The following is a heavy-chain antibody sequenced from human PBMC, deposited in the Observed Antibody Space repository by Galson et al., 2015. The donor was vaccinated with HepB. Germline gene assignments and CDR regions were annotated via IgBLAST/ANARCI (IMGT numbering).Heavy chain of an antibody. D-gene: IGHD3-10*01. Sequence: SVKVSCKASGGTFSSYTISWVRQAPGQGLEWMGRIIPILGIANYAQKFQGRVTITADKSTSTAYMELSSLRSEDTAVYYCATRPAGGGFGELFDFDYWGQGTLVTVSS. CDR3: ATRPAGGGFGELFDFDY. V-gene: IGHV1-69*02. J-gene: IGHJ4*02. CDR2: IIPILGIA. CDR1: GGTFSSYT.